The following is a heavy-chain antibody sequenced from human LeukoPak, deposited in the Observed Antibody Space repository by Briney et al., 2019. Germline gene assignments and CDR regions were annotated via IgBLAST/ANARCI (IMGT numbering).Heavy chain of an antibody. CDR1: GFTVSDNY. J-gene: IGHJ3*01. D-gene: IGHD2/OR15-2a*01. Sequence: PGGSLRLSCAASGFTVSDNYMSWARQAPGKGLEWVSVIYSGGTTYYADSVKGRFTISRDNSKNTVYFQMNSLRAEDTALYYCARRLYIVRGAYDVWGQGTMVTVS. CDR2: IYSGGTT. V-gene: IGHV3-53*01. CDR3: ARRLYIVRGAYDV.